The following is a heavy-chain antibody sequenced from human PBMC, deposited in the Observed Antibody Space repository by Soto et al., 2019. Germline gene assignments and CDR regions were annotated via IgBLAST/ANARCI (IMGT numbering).Heavy chain of an antibody. CDR3: AREVVRGIYYYYYGMDV. Sequence: LSLTCTVSGGSISSGDYYWGWIRQPPGKGLEWIGYIYYSGSTYYNPSLKSRVTVSVDTSKNQFSLKLSSVTAADTAVYYCAREVVRGIYYYYYGMDVWGQGTTVTVSS. D-gene: IGHD3-10*01. V-gene: IGHV4-30-4*01. CDR2: IYYSGST. J-gene: IGHJ6*02. CDR1: GGSISSGDYY.